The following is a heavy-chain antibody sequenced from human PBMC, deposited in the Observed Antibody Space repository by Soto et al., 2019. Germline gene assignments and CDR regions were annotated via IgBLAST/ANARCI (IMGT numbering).Heavy chain of an antibody. Sequence: SETLSLTCTVSGASISSGGYYWGWIRQHPGKGLEWIVFIYYFGTFYFNPSLESRITLSVDTSKNHFSLNLTSVTAADTAVYYCARVLRDVLSDRYYWYFDLWGRGTLVTVSS. CDR3: ARVLRDVLSDRYYWYFDL. D-gene: IGHD3-16*02. V-gene: IGHV4-31*03. CDR2: IYYFGTF. CDR1: GASISSGGYY. J-gene: IGHJ2*01.